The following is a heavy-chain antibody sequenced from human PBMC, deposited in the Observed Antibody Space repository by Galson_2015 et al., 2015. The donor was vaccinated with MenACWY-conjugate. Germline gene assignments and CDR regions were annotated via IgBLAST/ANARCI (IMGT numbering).Heavy chain of an antibody. CDR3: AGPKGTEQLWRQGDAFDI. Sequence: SVKVSCKASGGTFSRYAISWVRQAPGQGLEWMGGIIPIFGTANYAQKFQGRVTITADKSTSTAYMELSSLRSEDTAVYYCAGPKGTEQLWRQGDAFDIWGQGTMVTVSS. V-gene: IGHV1-69*06. J-gene: IGHJ3*02. D-gene: IGHD5-18*01. CDR1: GGTFSRYA. CDR2: IIPIFGTA.